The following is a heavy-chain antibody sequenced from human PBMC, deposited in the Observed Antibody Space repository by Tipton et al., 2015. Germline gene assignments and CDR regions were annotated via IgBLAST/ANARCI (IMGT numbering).Heavy chain of an antibody. CDR2: ISAFSGNT. J-gene: IGHJ4*02. CDR3: ARGDSSGPDY. CDR1: GYTFDTYY. Sequence: QLVQSGAEMKKPGASLKISCKASGYTFDTYYINWVRQAPGQGLEWMGWISAFSGNTNYAQKFQGRVTMTTDTSTTTAYTELRSPRFDDTAVYYCARGDSSGPDYWGQGTLVTVSS. V-gene: IGHV1-18*01. D-gene: IGHD6-19*01.